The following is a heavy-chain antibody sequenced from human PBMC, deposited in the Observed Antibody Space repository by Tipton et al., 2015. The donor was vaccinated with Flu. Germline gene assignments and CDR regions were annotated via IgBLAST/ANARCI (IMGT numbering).Heavy chain of an antibody. J-gene: IGHJ4*02. CDR1: SGSFSGYY. Sequence: TLSLTCAVYSGSFSGYYWSWIRQPPGKGLEWIGEINHSGSTNYNPSLKSRVTISVDTSKNQFSLKLSSVTAADTAVYYCARGLYVSGSYQRRYFDSWGQGTLVTVSS. V-gene: IGHV4-34*01. D-gene: IGHD3-10*01. CDR3: ARGLYVSGSYQRRYFDS. CDR2: INHSGST.